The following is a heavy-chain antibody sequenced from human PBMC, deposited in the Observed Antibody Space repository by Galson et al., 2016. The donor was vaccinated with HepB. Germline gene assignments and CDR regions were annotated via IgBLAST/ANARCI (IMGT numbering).Heavy chain of an antibody. CDR1: GFTFSDFY. CDR2: ISHSSAYT. J-gene: IGHJ3*02. V-gene: IGHV3-11*06. Sequence: SLRLSCAASGFTFSDFYMTWMRRTPGKSLEWVSYISHSSAYTAYADSVKGRFIISRDNVRNSRFLQMGSLRVEDTALSFCARGRAPKTLDTFDIWGQGTMVTVSS. CDR3: ARGRAPKTLDTFDI.